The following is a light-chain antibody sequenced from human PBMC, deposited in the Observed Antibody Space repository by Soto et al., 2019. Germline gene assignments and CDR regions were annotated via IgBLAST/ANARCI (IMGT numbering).Light chain of an antibody. CDR3: QKYNSAPHT. CDR2: AAS. Sequence: DIQMTQSQSSLSASVGDRVTITCRTSQDISNYLAWYQQKPGKVPKLLIYAASTLQSGVPSRFSGGGSGTDFSLTISSLQPEDVATYCCQKYNSAPHTFGGGTKVEIQ. CDR1: QDISNY. J-gene: IGKJ4*01. V-gene: IGKV1-27*01.